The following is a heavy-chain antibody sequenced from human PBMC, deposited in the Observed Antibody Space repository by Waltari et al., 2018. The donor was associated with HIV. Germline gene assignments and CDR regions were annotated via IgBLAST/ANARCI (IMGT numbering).Heavy chain of an antibody. V-gene: IGHV4-59*01. CDR2: IRDNGQT. D-gene: IGHD2-21*01. J-gene: IGHJ5*02. Sequence: QVQLQESGPGLVKPSGTLSLSCVVSGDSMKAASWTWIRQPPETGREYIAYIRDNGQTNYSPSFKSRVVLSIDTSKNQVSLKLHSVTTADTGVYYCAKMSAVAPGTPGRVDHWGRGALVTVSS. CDR1: GDSMKAAS. CDR3: AKMSAVAPGTPGRVDH.